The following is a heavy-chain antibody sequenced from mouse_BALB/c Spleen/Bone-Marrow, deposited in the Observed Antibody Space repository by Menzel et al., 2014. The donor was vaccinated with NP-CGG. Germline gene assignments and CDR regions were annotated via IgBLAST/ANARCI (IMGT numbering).Heavy chain of an antibody. CDR1: GYAFSNYG. Sequence: VVESGAELVRPGSSVKISCKASGYAFSNYGMNWVKQRPGQGLEWIGQIYPGDGETNYNGEFEGRVTLTADKSSSTAYMQVSSLTSEDSAVYFCASVYDYGRGYAMDYWGQGTSVTVSS. J-gene: IGHJ4*01. CDR2: IYPGDGET. D-gene: IGHD2-4*01. V-gene: IGHV1-80*01. CDR3: ASVYDYGRGYAMDY.